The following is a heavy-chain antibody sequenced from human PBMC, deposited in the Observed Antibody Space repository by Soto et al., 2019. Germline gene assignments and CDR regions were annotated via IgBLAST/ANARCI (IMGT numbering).Heavy chain of an antibody. J-gene: IGHJ4*02. CDR3: ARDRPWWTVTGRFDNPSV. V-gene: IGHV4-59*01. Sequence: SETLSLTCTVSGGSISSYYWSWIRQPPGKGLEWIGYIYYSGSTNYNPSLKSRVTISVDTSKNQFSLKLSSVTAADTAVYYCARDRPWWTVTGRFDNPSVWGQGTLVTVSS. CDR1: GGSISSYY. D-gene: IGHD4-4*01. CDR2: IYYSGST.